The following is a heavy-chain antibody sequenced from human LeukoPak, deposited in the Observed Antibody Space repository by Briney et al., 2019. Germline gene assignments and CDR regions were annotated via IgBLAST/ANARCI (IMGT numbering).Heavy chain of an antibody. V-gene: IGHV3-21*01. J-gene: IGHJ6*02. D-gene: IGHD3-22*01. CDR3: ARDPPYYYDSSGYYYWYYYYGMDV. CDR1: GFTFSSYS. CDR2: ISSSSSYI. Sequence: GGSLRLSCAASGFTFSSYSMNWVRQAPGKGLEWVSSISSSSSYIYYADSVKGRFTISRDNAKNSLYLQMNSLRAEDTAVYYCARDPPYYYDSSGYYYWYYYYGMDVWGQGTTVTVSS.